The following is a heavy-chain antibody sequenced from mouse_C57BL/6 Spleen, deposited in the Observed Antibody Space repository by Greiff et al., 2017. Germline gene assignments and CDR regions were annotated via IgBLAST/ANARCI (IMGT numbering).Heavy chain of an antibody. D-gene: IGHD4-1*01. J-gene: IGHJ2*01. V-gene: IGHV5-4*01. Sequence: EVQLVESGGGLVKPGGSLKLSCAASGFTFSSYAMSWVRQTPEQRLEWVATISDGGSYTYYPDNVKGRFTISRDNAKNNLYLQMSHLKSEDTAMYYCARDGDSTGSYYFDYWGQGTTLTVSS. CDR3: ARDGDSTGSYYFDY. CDR1: GFTFSSYA. CDR2: ISDGGSYT.